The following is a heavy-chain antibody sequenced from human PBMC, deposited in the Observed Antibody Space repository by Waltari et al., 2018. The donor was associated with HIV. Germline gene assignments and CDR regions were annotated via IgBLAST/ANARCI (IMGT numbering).Heavy chain of an antibody. CDR3: ARAGVVPALFDL. CDR1: GYSISSGDN. D-gene: IGHD2-2*01. CDR2: VYHSGST. J-gene: IGHJ2*01. V-gene: IGHV4-38-2*01. Sequence: QVQLQESGPGLLKPSETLSLTCVVSGYSISSGDNWGWVRQPPGKGLEWIGSVYHSGSTLHNPSLNSRVTISIDTSKSQFSLKLSSVTAADTAVYYCARAGVVPALFDLWGRGTLVTVSS.